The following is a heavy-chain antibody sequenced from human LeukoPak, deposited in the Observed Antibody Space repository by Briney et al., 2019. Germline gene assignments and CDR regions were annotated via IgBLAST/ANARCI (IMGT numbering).Heavy chain of an antibody. Sequence: PSETLSLPCTVSGGSISSSSYYWGWIRQPPGKGLEWIASSYYSGSTYYNPSLKSRVTISVDTSKNQFSLKLSSVTAADTAVYYCARPAAADPTENWFDPWGQGTLVTVSS. CDR1: GGSISSSSYY. V-gene: IGHV4-39*01. CDR3: ARPAAADPTENWFDP. J-gene: IGHJ5*02. CDR2: SYYSGST. D-gene: IGHD6-13*01.